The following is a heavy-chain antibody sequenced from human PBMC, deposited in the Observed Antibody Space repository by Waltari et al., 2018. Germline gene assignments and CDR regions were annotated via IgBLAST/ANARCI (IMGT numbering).Heavy chain of an antibody. Sequence: QVQLQQWGAGLLKPSETLSLTCAVYGGSFSGYFWSWIRQPPGKGLEWIGEINHSGSTNYNPSLKSRVTISVDTSKNQFSLKLSSVTAADTAVYYCARGLTVTPFDPWGQGTLVTVSS. CDR3: ARGLTVTPFDP. D-gene: IGHD4-4*01. J-gene: IGHJ5*02. CDR1: GGSFSGYF. CDR2: INHSGST. V-gene: IGHV4-34*01.